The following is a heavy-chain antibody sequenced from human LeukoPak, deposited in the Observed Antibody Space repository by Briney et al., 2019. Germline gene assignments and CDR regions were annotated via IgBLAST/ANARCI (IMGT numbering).Heavy chain of an antibody. CDR2: LYPGGNT. V-gene: IGHV3-66*02. CDR3: AADGYSSSWFLY. J-gene: IGHJ4*02. D-gene: IGHD6-13*01. CDR1: GLTVSNTY. Sequence: GGSLRLSCAASGLTVSNTYMSWVRQAPGKGLEWVSVLYPGGNTYYADSVKGRFTISRDNSKNTLYLQMNSLRTKDTAVYYCAADGYSSSWFLYWGQGTLVTVSS.